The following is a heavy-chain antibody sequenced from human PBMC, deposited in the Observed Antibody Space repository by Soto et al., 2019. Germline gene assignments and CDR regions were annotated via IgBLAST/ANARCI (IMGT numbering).Heavy chain of an antibody. V-gene: IGHV4-39*01. J-gene: IGHJ5*02. CDR3: TKVSSGWFDP. D-gene: IGHD2-8*01. CDR1: GGSISSSGFS. CDR2: AYYSGNT. Sequence: SETLSLTCTVSGGSISSSGFSRGWIRQPPGKGLEWIGCAYYSGNTYYNPSLKSRVTISVDTSGNQFSLRLNSVTAADTAVYYCTKVSSGWFDPWGQGTLVTVSS.